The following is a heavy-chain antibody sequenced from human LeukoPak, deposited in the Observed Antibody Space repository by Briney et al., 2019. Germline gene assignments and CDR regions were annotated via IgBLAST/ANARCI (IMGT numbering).Heavy chain of an antibody. Sequence: GRSLRLSCVGSGFTFSSYGMSWVRQAPGKGLEWVSGISAGIGYTYYADSVRGRFTISRDNSKNTLYLQMNSLRAEDTAVYYCAKTSGYSYSYGDYWGQGTLVTVSS. D-gene: IGHD5-18*01. CDR3: AKTSGYSYSYGDY. J-gene: IGHJ4*02. CDR1: GFTFSSYG. V-gene: IGHV3-23*01. CDR2: ISAGIGYT.